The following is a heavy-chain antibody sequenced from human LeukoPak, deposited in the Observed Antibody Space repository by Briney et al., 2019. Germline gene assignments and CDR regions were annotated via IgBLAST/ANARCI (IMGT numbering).Heavy chain of an antibody. V-gene: IGHV1-69*13. CDR1: GYTFTSYY. CDR3: ARGCSSTSCPAPFDY. CDR2: IIPIFGTA. D-gene: IGHD2-2*01. Sequence: SVKVSCKASGYTFTSYYMHWVRQAPGQGLEWMGGIIPIFGTANYAQKFQGRVTITADESTSTAYMELSSLRSEDTAVYYCARGCSSTSCPAPFDYWGQGTLVTVSS. J-gene: IGHJ4*02.